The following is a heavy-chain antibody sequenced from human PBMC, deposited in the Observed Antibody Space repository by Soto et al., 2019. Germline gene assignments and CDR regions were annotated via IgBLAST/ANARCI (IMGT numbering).Heavy chain of an antibody. Sequence: PGGSLRLSCAASGFTFSSYGMHWVRQAPGKGLEWVAVIWYDGSNKYYADSVKGRFTISRDNSKNTLSLQMNSLRADDTAVYYCARLSGDHSAFFSYGMDAWGKGTTVTVSS. CDR2: IWYDGSNK. CDR3: ARLSGDHSAFFSYGMDA. D-gene: IGHD2-21*01. J-gene: IGHJ6*04. CDR1: GFTFSSYG. V-gene: IGHV3-33*01.